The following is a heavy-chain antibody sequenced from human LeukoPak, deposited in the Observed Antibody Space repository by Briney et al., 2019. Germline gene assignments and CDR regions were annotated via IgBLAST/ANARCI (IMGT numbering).Heavy chain of an antibody. CDR3: TTSFMTVAGKVDY. J-gene: IGHJ4*02. CDR1: GFIFSNVW. CDR2: IESKTDGGTL. D-gene: IGHD6-19*01. V-gene: IGHV3-15*04. Sequence: SGGSLRLSYAASGFIFSNVWMSWVSQAAGEGMEWDVRIESKTDGGTLDYAAHVKGRFTISRDDSKNTLYLQMNSLKTEHTAVYYCTTSFMTVAGKVDYWGQGTLVTVSS.